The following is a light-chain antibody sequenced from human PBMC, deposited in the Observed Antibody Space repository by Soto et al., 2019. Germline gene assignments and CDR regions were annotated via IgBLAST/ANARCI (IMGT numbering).Light chain of an antibody. V-gene: IGLV1-44*01. CDR1: SSNIGSNA. CDR2: SNN. Sequence: QSVLTQPPSASGTPGQRVTISCSGRSSNIGSNAVHWYQQLPGTAPKLLIYSNNQRPSGVPDRFSGSKSGTSASLAISGLQSEDEADYYCATWDDSLNALFGGGTKLTVL. J-gene: IGLJ2*01. CDR3: ATWDDSLNAL.